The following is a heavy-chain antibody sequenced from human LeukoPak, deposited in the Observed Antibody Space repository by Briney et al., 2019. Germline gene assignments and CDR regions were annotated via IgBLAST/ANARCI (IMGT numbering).Heavy chain of an antibody. CDR2: IYYSGST. Sequence: PSETLSLTCTVSGGSISSSSYYWGWIRQPPGKGLEWIGSIYYSGSTYYNPSLKSRVTISVDTSKNQFSLKLSSVTAADTAVYYCARQSHDYGGHDAFDIWGQGTMVTVSS. CDR3: ARQSHDYGGHDAFDI. CDR1: GGSISSSSYY. J-gene: IGHJ3*02. V-gene: IGHV4-39*07. D-gene: IGHD4-23*01.